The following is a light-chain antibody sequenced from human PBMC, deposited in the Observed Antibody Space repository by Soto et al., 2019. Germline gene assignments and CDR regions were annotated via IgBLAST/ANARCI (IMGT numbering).Light chain of an antibody. Sequence: QSVLTQPASVSGSPGQSITLSCTGASSDVGAYNYVSWYQQHPGKPPKLMIYDVTNRPSGVPNRFSGSKSGNTASLTISGLQAEXEADYYCLSYTTSSTLVFGTGTKVTVL. CDR2: DVT. CDR1: SSDVGAYNY. J-gene: IGLJ1*01. CDR3: LSYTTSSTLV. V-gene: IGLV2-14*03.